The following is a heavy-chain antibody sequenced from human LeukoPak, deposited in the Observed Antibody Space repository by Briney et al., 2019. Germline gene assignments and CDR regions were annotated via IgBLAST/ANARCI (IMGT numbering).Heavy chain of an antibody. CDR1: GYTSTDNY. CDR3: ARAGAGGESFDY. V-gene: IGHV1-2*02. D-gene: IGHD2-21*01. J-gene: IGHJ4*02. Sequence: ASVKVSCKASGYTSTDNYMHWVRQAPGQGLEWMGWINPTSGGTEYAQKFQGRVTMTRDTSITTAYMELSGLTSDDAAVYYCARAGAGGESFDYWGQGTLVTVSS. CDR2: INPTSGGT.